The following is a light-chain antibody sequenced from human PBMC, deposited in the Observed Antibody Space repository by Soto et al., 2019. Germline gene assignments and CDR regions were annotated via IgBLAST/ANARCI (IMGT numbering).Light chain of an antibody. J-gene: IGKJ1*01. CDR3: QQSYSIPWT. CDR2: AAS. CDR1: QSIANF. Sequence: DLPMTQSPSSLSASVGDRVTITCRATQSIANFLNWYQQKPGKAPKLLIYAASTLQSGVPSRFSGSGSGTDFTLTINSLQPEDFATYYCQQSYSIPWTFGLGTQVEIK. V-gene: IGKV1-39*01.